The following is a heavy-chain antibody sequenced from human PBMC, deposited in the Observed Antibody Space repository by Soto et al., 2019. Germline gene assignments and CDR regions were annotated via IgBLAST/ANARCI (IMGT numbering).Heavy chain of an antibody. V-gene: IGHV4-59*01. Sequence: SETLSLTCTVSGGSISSYYWSWIRQPPGKGLKWIGYIYYSGSTNYNPSLKSRVTISVDTSKNQFSLKLSSVTAADTAVYYCARGVLTYSSSWGRYGDWFDPWGQGTLVTVSS. CDR3: ARGVLTYSSSWGRYGDWFDP. J-gene: IGHJ5*02. CDR1: GGSISSYY. D-gene: IGHD6-13*01. CDR2: IYYSGST.